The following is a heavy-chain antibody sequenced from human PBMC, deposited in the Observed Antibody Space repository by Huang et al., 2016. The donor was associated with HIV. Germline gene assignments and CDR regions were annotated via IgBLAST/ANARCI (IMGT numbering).Heavy chain of an antibody. V-gene: IGHV5-51*01. Sequence: EVQLVQSGAEVKKPGESLKISCQGSGYSFNTYWIAWVRHMPGKGPEWMGIIYPEDHDTSYSPSFQGQVTISADKSIDTAYLQWRSLKASDTAMYYCARKFSITWYRAFDLWGQGTMVTVSS. CDR2: IYPEDHDT. CDR3: ARKFSITWYRAFDL. CDR1: GYSFNTYW. J-gene: IGHJ3*01. D-gene: IGHD3-3*02.